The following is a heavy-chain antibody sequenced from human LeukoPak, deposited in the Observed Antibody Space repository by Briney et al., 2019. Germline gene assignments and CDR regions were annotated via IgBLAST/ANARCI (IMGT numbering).Heavy chain of an antibody. D-gene: IGHD3-3*01. Sequence: ASVKVSCRASGYTFTSYAMYWVRQAPGQRLEWMGWINAGNGNTKYSQKFQGRVTITRDTSTSTVYMELSSLRSEDTAVYYCARYYDFWSGRDGYYYGMDVWGQGTTVTVSS. CDR1: GYTFTSYA. CDR2: INAGNGNT. CDR3: ARYYDFWSGRDGYYYGMDV. J-gene: IGHJ6*02. V-gene: IGHV1-3*01.